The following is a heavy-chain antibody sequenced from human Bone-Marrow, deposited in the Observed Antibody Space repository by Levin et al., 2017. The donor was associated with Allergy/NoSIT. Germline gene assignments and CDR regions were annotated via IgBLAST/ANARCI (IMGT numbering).Heavy chain of an antibody. V-gene: IGHV3-30*04. CDR2: ISHDETSE. J-gene: IGHJ3*01. CDR1: TSTFSRYV. Sequence: GESLKISCVASTSTFSRYVLHWVRQAPGKGLEWVAVISHDETSEAYAESVKGRFTISKDNSKKMLYLQMNSLREEDTAVYYCATAGRTSGYADAFEFWGQGTMVTVSS. D-gene: IGHD3-22*01. CDR3: ATAGRTSGYADAFEF.